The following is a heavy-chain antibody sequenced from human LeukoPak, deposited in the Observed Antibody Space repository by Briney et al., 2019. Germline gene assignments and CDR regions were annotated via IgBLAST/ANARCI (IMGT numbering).Heavy chain of an antibody. CDR3: ASLPILARRFDP. Sequence: KPSETLSLTCTFSGGSISSSSYYWGWIRQPPGKGLEWIGSIYYSGSTYYNPSLKSRVTISVDTSKNQFSLKLSSVTAADTAVYYCASLPILARRFDPWGQGTLVTVSS. V-gene: IGHV4-39*01. CDR2: IYYSGST. CDR1: GGSISSSSYY. D-gene: IGHD2-21*01. J-gene: IGHJ5*02.